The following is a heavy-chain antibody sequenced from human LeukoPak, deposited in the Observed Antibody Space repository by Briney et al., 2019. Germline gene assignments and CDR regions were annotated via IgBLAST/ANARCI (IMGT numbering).Heavy chain of an antibody. J-gene: IGHJ5*02. CDR1: GYTFTSYA. D-gene: IGHD3-9*01. CDR2: INTNTGNP. Sequence: ASVKVSCKASGYTFTSYAMNWVRQAPGQGLEWMGWINTNTGNPTYAQGFTGRFVFSLDTSVSTAYLQISSLKAEDTAVYCCARDGYDILTGLVWFDPWGQGTLVTVSS. V-gene: IGHV7-4-1*02. CDR3: ARDGYDILTGLVWFDP.